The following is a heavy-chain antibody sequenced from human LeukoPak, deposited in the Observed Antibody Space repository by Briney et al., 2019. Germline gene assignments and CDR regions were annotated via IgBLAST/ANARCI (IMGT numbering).Heavy chain of an antibody. J-gene: IGHJ4*02. CDR3: ASLPYCSDTSCPLDS. D-gene: IGHD2-2*01. CDR1: GGSISSYY. CDR2: IYYSGST. V-gene: IGHV4-59*01. Sequence: SETLSLTCTVSGGSISSYYWSWIRQPPGKGLEWIGHIYYSGSTNYNPSLRSRVTISVDTSKNQFSLKLSSVTAADTAVYYCASLPYCSDTSCPLDSWGQGTLVTVSS.